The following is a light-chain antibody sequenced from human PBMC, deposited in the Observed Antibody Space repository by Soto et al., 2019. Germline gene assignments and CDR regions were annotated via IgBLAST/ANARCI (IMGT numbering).Light chain of an antibody. J-gene: IGKJ5*01. V-gene: IGKV2-30*02. CDR2: KVS. CDR3: MQGTHWPIT. Sequence: VITQSPLSLPVTLGQPACISCRSNQSLVHSDGIAYFSWFQQRPGRSPRRLIYKVSNRDSGVPARFSGSGSGTDFALKISRVEAEDVGVYYCMQGTHWPITFGQGTRLEIK. CDR1: QSLVHSDGIAY.